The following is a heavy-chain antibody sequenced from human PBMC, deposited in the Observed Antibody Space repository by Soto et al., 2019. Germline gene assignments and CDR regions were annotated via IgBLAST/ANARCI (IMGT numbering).Heavy chain of an antibody. Sequence: PSETLSLTCSVSGDSISTSTYYWAWIRQPPGKGLEWIGEINHSGSTNYNPSLKSRVTISVDTSKNQFSLKLTSVTAADTALYYCARDKITGLFDYWGQGTLVTVSS. D-gene: IGHD2-8*02. CDR2: INHSGST. V-gene: IGHV4-39*07. CDR3: ARDKITGLFDY. CDR1: GDSISTSTYY. J-gene: IGHJ4*02.